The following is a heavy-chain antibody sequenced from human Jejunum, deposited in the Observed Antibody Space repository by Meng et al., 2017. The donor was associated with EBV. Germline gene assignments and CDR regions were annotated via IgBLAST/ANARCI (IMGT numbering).Heavy chain of an antibody. D-gene: IGHD6-13*01. Sequence: QGRLVGPGGGVVQPGGSLRLSCAASGFSFSDYAMHWVRQAPGKGLEWVSVISYDASNIYYADSVKGRFTISRDNSKNTLYLQMNSLRAEDTAVYYCAKGGSYSSSWYLDYWGQGALVTVSS. V-gene: IGHV3-30*18. J-gene: IGHJ4*02. CDR3: AKGGSYSSSWYLDY. CDR2: ISYDASNI. CDR1: GFSFSDYA.